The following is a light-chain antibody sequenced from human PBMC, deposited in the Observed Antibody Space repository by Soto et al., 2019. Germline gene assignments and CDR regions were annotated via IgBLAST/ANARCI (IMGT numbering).Light chain of an antibody. CDR2: DVT. CDR3: SSYTSDTTGV. Sequence: HSALTQPASVSGSPGQSIAISCTGTSSDVGGYNYVSWYQQHPGKAPKLMIYDVTTRPSGVSNRFSGSKSGNTAALTISGLQAEDEADYYCSSYTSDTTGVFGTGTKVTVL. CDR1: SSDVGGYNY. V-gene: IGLV2-14*03. J-gene: IGLJ1*01.